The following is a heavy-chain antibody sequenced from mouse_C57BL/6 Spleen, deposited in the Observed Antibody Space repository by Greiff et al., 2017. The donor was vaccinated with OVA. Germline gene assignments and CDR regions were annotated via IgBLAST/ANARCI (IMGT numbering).Heavy chain of an antibody. CDR3: ARSGSNYPFDY. CDR2: IYPGDGDT. D-gene: IGHD2-5*01. Sequence: QVQLQQSGPELVKPGASVKISCKASGYAFSSSWMNWVKQRPGKGLEWIGRIYPGDGDTNYNGKFKGKATLTADKSSSTAYMQLSSLESEDSAVYCCARSGSNYPFDYWGQGTTLTVSS. J-gene: IGHJ2*01. V-gene: IGHV1-82*01. CDR1: GYAFSSSW.